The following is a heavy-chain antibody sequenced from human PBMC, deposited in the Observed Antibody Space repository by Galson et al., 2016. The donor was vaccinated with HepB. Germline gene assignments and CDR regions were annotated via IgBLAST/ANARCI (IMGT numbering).Heavy chain of an antibody. CDR1: GFSFAGYA. CDR3: AKDLGRSVGTIAF. D-gene: IGHD5/OR15-5a*01. CDR2: FSGSVDTT. V-gene: IGHV3-23*01. J-gene: IGHJ4*02. Sequence: SLRLSCAASGFSFAGYAMSWVRQVPGKGLEWVSTFSGSVDTTYYAGSVKGRFTISRDNSKSTLSLQMSSLRVDDTAIYYCAKDLGRSVGTIAFWGQGTLVTVSS.